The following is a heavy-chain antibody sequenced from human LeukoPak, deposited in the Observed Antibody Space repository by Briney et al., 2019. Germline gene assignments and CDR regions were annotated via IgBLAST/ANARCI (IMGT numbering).Heavy chain of an antibody. CDR2: ISYDGTIK. J-gene: IGHJ4*02. V-gene: IGHV3-30-3*01. CDR1: GYTFSSYC. Sequence: GASLKVSCTASGYTFSSYCIHWVRQAPGQGLEWVAVISYDGTIKSYADSVKGRFTISRDTSKNTLYLQMNSLRAEDTAVYYCARDLVAGSPDYFHYWGQGTLVTVSS. CDR3: ARDLVAGSPDYFHY. D-gene: IGHD6-19*01.